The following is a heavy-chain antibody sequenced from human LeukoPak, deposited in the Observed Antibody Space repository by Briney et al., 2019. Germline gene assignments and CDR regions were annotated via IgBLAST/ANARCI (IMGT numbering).Heavy chain of an antibody. D-gene: IGHD3-22*01. V-gene: IGHV4-59*08. CDR2: IFYSGST. CDR3: ATLSSGYTDAIDY. Sequence: SETLSLTCTVSGGSLSNYYWSWIRQPPGKGLEWIGYIFYSGSTNYNPSLKSRVTISQDTSKNQFSLKLSSVTAADTAVYYCATLSSGYTDAIDYWGQGALVTVSS. CDR1: GGSLSNYY. J-gene: IGHJ4*02.